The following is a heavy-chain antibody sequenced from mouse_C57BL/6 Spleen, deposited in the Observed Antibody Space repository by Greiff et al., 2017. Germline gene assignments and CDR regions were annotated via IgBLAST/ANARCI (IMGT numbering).Heavy chain of an antibody. CDR2: IDPEDGDT. J-gene: IGHJ4*01. Sequence: VQLQQSGAELVKPGASVKLSCTASGFNIKDYYMHWVKQRTEQGLEWIGRIDPEDGDTKYAPKFQGKATITADTSSNTAYLQLSRLTSEDTAVYYCARSGNFYAMDYWGQGTSVTVSS. CDR3: ARSGNFYAMDY. V-gene: IGHV14-2*01. D-gene: IGHD2-1*01. CDR1: GFNIKDYY.